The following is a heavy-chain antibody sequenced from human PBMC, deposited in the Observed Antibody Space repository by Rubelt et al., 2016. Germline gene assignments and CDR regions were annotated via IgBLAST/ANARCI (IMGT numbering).Heavy chain of an antibody. J-gene: IGHJ4*02. Sequence: WHSGRTNYHPSLKSRVTISLDKSKNQYSLKMTSVTTADTAVYYCARLLGDYYIDSWGQGTLVTVSS. D-gene: IGHD3-16*01. CDR3: ARLLGDYYIDS. CDR2: WHSGRT. V-gene: IGHV4-4*02.